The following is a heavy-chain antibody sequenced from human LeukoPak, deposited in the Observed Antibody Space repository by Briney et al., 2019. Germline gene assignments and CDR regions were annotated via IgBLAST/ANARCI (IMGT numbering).Heavy chain of an antibody. J-gene: IGHJ4*02. Sequence: ASVKVSCKASGYTFTNYDINWVRQATGQGLEWMGWMNPNTGNTGYAQKFQGRVTMTRNTSISTAYMELSSLRSEDTAIYYCARVYCSSTSCRSKFLDYWGQGTLVTVSS. V-gene: IGHV1-8*01. CDR3: ARVYCSSTSCRSKFLDY. CDR1: GYTFTNYD. D-gene: IGHD2-2*01. CDR2: MNPNTGNT.